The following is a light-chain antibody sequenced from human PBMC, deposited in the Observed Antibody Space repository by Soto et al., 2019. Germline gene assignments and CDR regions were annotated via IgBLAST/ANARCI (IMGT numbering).Light chain of an antibody. Sequence: EIVLTQSPGTLSLSPGERATLSCRASQSLSSGQLAWYQQKPGQAPRLLIHDASSRATGISDRFTGSGSGTDFTLTIPTLEPEDFEVYYCQQYGSSPRTFGLGTKVDNK. J-gene: IGKJ1*01. V-gene: IGKV3-20*01. CDR2: DAS. CDR3: QQYGSSPRT. CDR1: QSLSSGQ.